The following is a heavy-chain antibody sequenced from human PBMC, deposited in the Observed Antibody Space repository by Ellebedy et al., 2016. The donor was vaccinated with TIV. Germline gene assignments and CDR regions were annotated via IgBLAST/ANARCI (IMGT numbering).Heavy chain of an antibody. CDR2: ISTNGVTA. CDR1: GFTFSTYS. CDR3: VREGVPRGFDI. J-gene: IGHJ3*02. Sequence: GESLKISCSASGFTFSTYSIHWVRQAPGEGLEYVSTISTNGVTAYYADSVRARFIISRDNSRNSVYVQMSSLRAEDKAVYYCVREGVPRGFDIWGQGTMVTVSS. V-gene: IGHV3-64*05. D-gene: IGHD2-2*01.